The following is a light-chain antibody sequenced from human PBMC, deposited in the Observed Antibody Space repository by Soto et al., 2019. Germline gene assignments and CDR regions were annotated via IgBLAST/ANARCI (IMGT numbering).Light chain of an antibody. CDR1: SSDVGNYDL. Sequence: QSVLTQPASVSGSPGQSITISCTGTSSDVGNYDLVSWYQQRPGKAPKLVIYEVVKRPSGISNRFSGSKSGNTASLTISGLQSEDEADYYCSSYAGSSNVLFGGGTQLTVL. CDR3: SSYAGSSNVL. J-gene: IGLJ2*01. V-gene: IGLV2-23*02. CDR2: EVV.